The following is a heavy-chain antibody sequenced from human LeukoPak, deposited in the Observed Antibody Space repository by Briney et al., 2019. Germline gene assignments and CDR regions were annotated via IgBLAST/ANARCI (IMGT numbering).Heavy chain of an antibody. CDR2: IIPIFGTA. CDR1: GGTFSSYA. Sequence: ASVKVSCKASGGTFSSYAISWVGQAPGQGLEGMGGIIPIFGTANYAQKLQGRVTMTRDTSISTAYMELSRLRSDDTAVYYCARVAGSYGLDDAFDIWGQGTMVTVSS. V-gene: IGHV1-69*05. J-gene: IGHJ3*02. D-gene: IGHD3-10*01. CDR3: ARVAGSYGLDDAFDI.